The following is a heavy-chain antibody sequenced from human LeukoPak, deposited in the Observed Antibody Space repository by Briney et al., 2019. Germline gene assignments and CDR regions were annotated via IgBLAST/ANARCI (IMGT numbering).Heavy chain of an antibody. CDR1: GFTFSSCN. CDR2: ITSSSNVI. V-gene: IGHV3-48*02. CDR3: VRDSPMAIFDH. J-gene: IGHJ4*02. Sequence: GGSLRLSCAASGFTFSSCNMNWVRQAPGKGLEWVSYITSSSNVIYYADTVKGRFTISRDNAKNSLFLQTNSLRDEDTAVYYCVRDSPMAIFDHWGQGALVTVSS. D-gene: IGHD5-24*01.